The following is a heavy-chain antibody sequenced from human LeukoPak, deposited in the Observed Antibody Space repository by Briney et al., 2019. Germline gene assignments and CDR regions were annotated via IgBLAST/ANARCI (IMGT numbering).Heavy chain of an antibody. CDR2: IRSKAYGGTT. CDR3: TRALYYYYGMDV. CDR1: GFTFSSYS. Sequence: GGSLRLSCAASGFTFSSYSMNWVRQAPGKGLEWVGFIRSKAYGGTTEYAASVKGRFTISRDDSKSIAYLQMNSLKTEDTAVYYCTRALYYYYGMDVWGQGTTVTVSS. V-gene: IGHV3-49*04. J-gene: IGHJ6*02.